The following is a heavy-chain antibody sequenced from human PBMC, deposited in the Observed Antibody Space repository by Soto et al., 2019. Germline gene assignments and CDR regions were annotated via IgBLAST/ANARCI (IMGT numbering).Heavy chain of an antibody. D-gene: IGHD2-21*01. CDR2: IYYSGST. Sequence: SETLSLTCTVSGGSISSSSYYWGWIRQPPGKGLEWIGSIYYSGSTYYNPSLKSRVTISVDTSKNQFSLKLSSVTAADTAVYYCASSNPRLKYYYYGMDVWGQGTTVIVSS. J-gene: IGHJ6*02. CDR3: ASSNPRLKYYYYGMDV. V-gene: IGHV4-39*01. CDR1: GGSISSSSYY.